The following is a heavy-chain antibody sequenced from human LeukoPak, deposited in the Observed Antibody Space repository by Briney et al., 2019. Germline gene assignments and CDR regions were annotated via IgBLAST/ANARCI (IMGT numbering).Heavy chain of an antibody. CDR2: FDPEDGET. D-gene: IGHD6-19*01. Sequence: ASVKVSCKVSGYTLTELSMHWVRQTPGKGLEWMGGFDPEDGETIYAQKFQGRVTMTEDTSTDTAYMELRSLRSDDTAVYYCARDLSSGIYYFDYWGQGTLVTVSS. V-gene: IGHV1-24*01. J-gene: IGHJ4*02. CDR1: GYTLTELS. CDR3: ARDLSSGIYYFDY.